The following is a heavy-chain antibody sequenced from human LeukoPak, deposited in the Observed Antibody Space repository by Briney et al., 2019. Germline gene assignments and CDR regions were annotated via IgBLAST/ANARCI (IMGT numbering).Heavy chain of an antibody. CDR2: IYYSGST. CDR1: GGSISSYY. V-gene: IGHV4-59*01. J-gene: IGHJ5*02. Sequence: SETLSLTCTASGGSISSYYWSWIRQPPGKGLEWIGYIYYSGSTNYNPSLKSRVTISVDTSKNQFSLKLSSVTAADTAVYYCARVQYLLWFGESHPPGWFDPWGQGTLVTVSS. D-gene: IGHD3-10*01. CDR3: ARVQYLLWFGESHPPGWFDP.